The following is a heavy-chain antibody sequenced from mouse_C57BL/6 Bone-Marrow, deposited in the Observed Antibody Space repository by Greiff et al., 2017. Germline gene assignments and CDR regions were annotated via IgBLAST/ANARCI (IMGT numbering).Heavy chain of an antibody. J-gene: IGHJ1*03. CDR1: GFTFSSYT. CDR3: ARRAYGSSSWYFDV. D-gene: IGHD1-1*01. Sequence: EVTVVESGGGFVKPGGSLKLSCAASGFTFSSYTMSWVRQTPEKRLEWVATISGGGGNTYYPDSVKGRFTISRDNAKNTLYLQMSSLWSEDTALYYCARRAYGSSSWYFDVWGTGTTVTVSS. CDR2: ISGGGGNT. V-gene: IGHV5-9*01.